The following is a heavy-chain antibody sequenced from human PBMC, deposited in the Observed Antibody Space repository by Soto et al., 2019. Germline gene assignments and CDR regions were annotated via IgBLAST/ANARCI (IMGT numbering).Heavy chain of an antibody. D-gene: IGHD6-13*01. CDR1: GGSISSGGYY. V-gene: IGHV4-31*03. J-gene: IGHJ5*02. CDR3: ARDGRGYSSSRSNFGFDP. Sequence: QVQLQESGPGLVKPSQTLSLTCTVSGGSISSGGYYWSWIRQHPGKGLEWIGYIYYSGSTYYNPSLKSRFTISVGTSKNQCSLKLSSVTAADTAVYYCARDGRGYSSSRSNFGFDPWGQGTLVTVSS. CDR2: IYYSGST.